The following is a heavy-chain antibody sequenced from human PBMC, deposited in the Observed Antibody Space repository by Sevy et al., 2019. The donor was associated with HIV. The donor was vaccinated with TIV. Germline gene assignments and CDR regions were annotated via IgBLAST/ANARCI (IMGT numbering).Heavy chain of an antibody. J-gene: IGHJ6*02. CDR2: INPNSGGT. Sequence: ASVKVSCKASGYTFTGYYMHWVRQAPGQGLEWMGRINPNSGGTNYAQKFQGRFTMTRDTSISTAYMELSRLRSDDTAVYYCAREHCSSTSCYRSGTDVWGQGTTVTVSS. D-gene: IGHD2-2*02. V-gene: IGHV1-2*06. CDR1: GYTFTGYY. CDR3: AREHCSSTSCYRSGTDV.